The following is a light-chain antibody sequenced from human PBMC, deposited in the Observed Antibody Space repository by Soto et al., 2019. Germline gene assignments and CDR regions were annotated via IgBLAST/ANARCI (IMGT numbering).Light chain of an antibody. J-gene: IGKJ5*01. CDR1: QRIGDT. Sequence: EIVVKQSPATVSVSTGEGATLSFRASQRIGDTLSWYQHKPGQTPRLLIYDTSTSATGVPTSIRGSGSGTYFTLKINIVEADDVGTYYCMQALQSLTFCQRTRLEI. CDR2: DTS. V-gene: IGKV3-15*01. CDR3: MQALQSLT.